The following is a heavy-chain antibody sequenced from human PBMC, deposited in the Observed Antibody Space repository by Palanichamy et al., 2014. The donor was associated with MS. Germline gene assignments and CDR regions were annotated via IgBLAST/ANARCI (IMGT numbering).Heavy chain of an antibody. D-gene: IGHD2-15*01. CDR1: GYTFTSYA. CDR2: INAGNGNT. Sequence: QLVQSGAEVKKPGASVKVSCKASGYTFTSYAMHWVRQAPGQRLEWMGWINAGNGNTKYSQKFQGRVTITRDTSASTAYMELSSLRSEDTAVYYCARVGGGCSGGSCYSGYFQHWGQGTLVTVSS. V-gene: IGHV1-3*01. J-gene: IGHJ1*01. CDR3: ARVGGGCSGGSCYSGYFQH.